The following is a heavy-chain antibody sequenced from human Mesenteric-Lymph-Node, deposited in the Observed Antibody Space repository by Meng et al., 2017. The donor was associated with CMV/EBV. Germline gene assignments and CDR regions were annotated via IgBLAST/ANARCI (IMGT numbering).Heavy chain of an antibody. D-gene: IGHD6-19*01. Sequence: QEPLVQSGAEEKKPGASVKVSCKASGYTFTIFDINWVRQATGQGPGWMGWMNPNSGNTGYAQKFQGRVTLTRNTSISTAYMELSSLRSEDTALYYWARGPSYSSGFPDCWGQGTLVTVSS. CDR1: GYTFTIFD. V-gene: IGHV1-8*02. CDR2: MNPNSGNT. CDR3: ARGPSYSSGFPDC. J-gene: IGHJ4*02.